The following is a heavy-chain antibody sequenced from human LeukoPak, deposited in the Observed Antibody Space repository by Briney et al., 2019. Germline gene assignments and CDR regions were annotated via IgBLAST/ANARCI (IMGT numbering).Heavy chain of an antibody. J-gene: IGHJ4*02. CDR1: GGSISSGDYY. V-gene: IGHV4-61*02. Sequence: SQTLSLTCTLSGGSISSGDYYWSWLRQPAGKGLEWIGRIYTSGSTNYNPSLKSRVTISVDTSKNQFSLKLSSVTAADTAVYYCARATYGFDDYWGQGTLVTVSS. CDR3: ARATYGFDDY. CDR2: IYTSGST. D-gene: IGHD3/OR15-3a*01.